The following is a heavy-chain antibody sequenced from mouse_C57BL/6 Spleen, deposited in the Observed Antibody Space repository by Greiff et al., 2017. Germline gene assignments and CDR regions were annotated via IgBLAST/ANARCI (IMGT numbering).Heavy chain of an antibody. Sequence: QVQLQQSGAELVRPGTSVKVSCKASGYAFTNYLIEWVKQRPGQGLEWIGVINPGSGGTNYNEKFKGKATLTADKSSSTAYMQLSSLTSEDSAVYFCARWEGYCAYWGQGTLVTVSA. CDR2: INPGSGGT. V-gene: IGHV1-54*01. D-gene: IGHD3-1*01. J-gene: IGHJ3*01. CDR1: GYAFTNYL. CDR3: ARWEGYCAY.